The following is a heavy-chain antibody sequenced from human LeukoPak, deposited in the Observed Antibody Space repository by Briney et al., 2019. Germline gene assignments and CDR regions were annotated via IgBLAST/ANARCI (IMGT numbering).Heavy chain of an antibody. D-gene: IGHD3-10*01. J-gene: IGHJ6*02. CDR3: ARHFTMVRGVIMDYYYGMDV. CDR2: LIENGATT. CDR1: GFTFSSHA. Sequence: GGSLRLSCAASGFTFSSHAMSWVRRAPGKGLEWVSGLIENGATTYYADSVKGRFTISRDNSRNTMYLQMNSLRAEDTAVYYCARHFTMVRGVIMDYYYGMDVWGQGTTVTVSS. V-gene: IGHV3-23*01.